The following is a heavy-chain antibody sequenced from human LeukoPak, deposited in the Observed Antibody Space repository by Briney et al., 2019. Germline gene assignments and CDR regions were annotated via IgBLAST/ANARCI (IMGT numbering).Heavy chain of an antibody. V-gene: IGHV1-18*01. CDR2: ITAYNGNT. J-gene: IGHJ4*02. D-gene: IGHD3-3*01. Sequence: GASVKVSCKASGYSFTYYGLSWVRQAPGQGLEWMGWITAYNGNTKYEQNLQGRVTMTTDTSTSTAYMELRSLRSDDTAVYYCARETLKSGYSDYWGQGTLVTVSS. CDR1: GYSFTYYG. CDR3: ARETLKSGYSDY.